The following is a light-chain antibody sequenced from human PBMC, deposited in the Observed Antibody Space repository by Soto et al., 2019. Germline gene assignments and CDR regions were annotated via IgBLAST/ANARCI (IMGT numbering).Light chain of an antibody. CDR2: AAS. CDR3: QQYYSFPIT. V-gene: IGKV1-6*01. J-gene: IGKJ5*01. Sequence: AIQITQSPSSLSASVGDRVTITCGASQGIRNDLGWYQQKPGKAPKLLIYAASSLQSGVPSRFSGSGSGTDFTLTISCLQSEDFATYYCQQYYSFPITFGQGTRLEI. CDR1: QGIRND.